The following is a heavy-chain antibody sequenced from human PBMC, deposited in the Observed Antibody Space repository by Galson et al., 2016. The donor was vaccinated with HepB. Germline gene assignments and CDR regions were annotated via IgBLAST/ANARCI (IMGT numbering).Heavy chain of an antibody. D-gene: IGHD2-21*02. CDR3: ARHRTYGDSPAAFEI. J-gene: IGHJ3*02. V-gene: IGHV4-61*02. CDR2: IYTSGGT. Sequence: TLSLTCTVSGGSVSPGNYFWSWFRQPAGKGLEWIGRIYTSGGTSYNPSLKSRVFISIDTSTNQFSLRLTSVTAADTAVYYCARHRTYGDSPAAFEIWGRGTMVAVSS. CDR1: GGSVSPGNYF.